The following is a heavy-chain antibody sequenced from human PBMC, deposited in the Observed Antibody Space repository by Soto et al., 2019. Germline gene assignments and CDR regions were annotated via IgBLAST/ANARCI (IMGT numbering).Heavy chain of an antibody. CDR2: TDYRTKWYN. D-gene: IGHD2-8*01. J-gene: IGHJ5*01. V-gene: IGHV6-1*01. CDR1: GDSVSSNSAT. Sequence: QVQLQQSGPGLVKPSQPLSLTCAISGDSVSSNSATWDWIRQSPSRGIEWLGRTDYRTKWYNDYTVSVNXPXTXNXXTSDNPLPMRLNSVTPDGTAVYYCARLIGNSWLDSGGRGTLVPVSS. CDR3: ARLIGNSWLDS.